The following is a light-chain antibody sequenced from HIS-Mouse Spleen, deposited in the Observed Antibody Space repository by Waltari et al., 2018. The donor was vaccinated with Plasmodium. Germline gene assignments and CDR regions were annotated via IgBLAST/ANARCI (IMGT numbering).Light chain of an antibody. J-gene: IGLJ3*02. CDR3: CSYAGSYTWV. CDR1: SSDVGGYNY. Sequence: QSALTQPRSVSGSPGQSVTISCTGTSSDVGGYNYVSWYQQHPGKAPKLMIYDVSKRPSWVADRFSGSKSGNTASLTISGLQAEDEADYYCCSYAGSYTWVFGGGTKLTVL. V-gene: IGLV2-11*01. CDR2: DVS.